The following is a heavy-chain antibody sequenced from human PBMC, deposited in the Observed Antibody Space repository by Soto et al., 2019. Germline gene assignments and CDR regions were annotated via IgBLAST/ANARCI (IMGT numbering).Heavy chain of an antibody. D-gene: IGHD5-18*01. V-gene: IGHV3-23*01. J-gene: IGHJ6*02. Sequence: GGSLRLSCAGSGFTFSRYAMNWVRQAPGKGLEWVSIISSRGDRTSYAESVKGRFTISRDDSKNTLFLHMYSLGAEDTAVYYCAKETGYSYGFQPNALDVWGQGTTVTVSS. CDR1: GFTFSRYA. CDR2: ISSRGDRT. CDR3: AKETGYSYGFQPNALDV.